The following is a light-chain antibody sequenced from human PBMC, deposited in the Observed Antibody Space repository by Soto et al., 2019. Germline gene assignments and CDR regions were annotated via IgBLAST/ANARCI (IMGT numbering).Light chain of an antibody. Sequence: EIVGAQSPATRAVSPGERAALCCRASQSVSSYLAWYQQKPGQAPRLLIYDASNRATGIPDRFSGSGSGTDFTLTISRLEPEDFALYYCQQYGGSPITFGQGTRLEI. J-gene: IGKJ5*01. CDR1: QSVSSY. V-gene: IGKV3-20*01. CDR3: QQYGGSPIT. CDR2: DAS.